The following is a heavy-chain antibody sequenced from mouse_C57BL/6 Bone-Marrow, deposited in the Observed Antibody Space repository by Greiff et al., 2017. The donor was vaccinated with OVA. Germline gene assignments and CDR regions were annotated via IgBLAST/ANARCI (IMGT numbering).Heavy chain of an antibody. Sequence: DAGGGLVQPKGSLKLSCAASGFTFNTYAMHWVRQAPGKGLEWVARIRSKSSNYATYYADSVKDRFTISRDDSQSMLYLQMNNLKTEDTAMYYCVRESYYGSSHYYYAMDYWGQGTSVTVSS. CDR2: IRSKSSNYAT. J-gene: IGHJ4*01. CDR1: GFTFNTYA. D-gene: IGHD1-1*01. CDR3: VRESYYGSSHYYYAMDY. V-gene: IGHV10-3*01.